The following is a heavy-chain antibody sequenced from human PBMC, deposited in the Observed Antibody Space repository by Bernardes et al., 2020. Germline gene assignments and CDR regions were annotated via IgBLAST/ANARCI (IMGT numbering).Heavy chain of an antibody. J-gene: IGHJ6*02. CDR2: ISSSSSYI. CDR3: VRDGPRLVVGENYYYGMDV. CDR1: GFTFSSYS. V-gene: IGHV3-21*01. Sequence: GGSLRLSCAASGFTFSSYSMNWVRQAPGKGLEWVSSISSSSSYIYYADSVKGRFTISRDNAKNSLYLQMNSLRAEDTAVYYCVRDGPRLVVGENYYYGMDVWGQGTTVTVSS. D-gene: IGHD1-26*01.